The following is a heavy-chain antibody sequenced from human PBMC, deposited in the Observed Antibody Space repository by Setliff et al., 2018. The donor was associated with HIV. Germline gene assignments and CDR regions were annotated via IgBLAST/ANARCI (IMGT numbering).Heavy chain of an antibody. CDR2: IYDSGAT. CDR3: ARQPYDSRSFGWFDP. CDR1: GGSISGFY. D-gene: IGHD3-10*01. J-gene: IGHJ5*02. Sequence: PSETLSLTSTVSGGSISGFYWSWIRQSPGNGLEWIGWIYDSGATKYNPSLKSRATISLETSKMQFSLKLNSVSAADTAVYYCARQPYDSRSFGWFDPWGQGTLVTVSS. V-gene: IGHV4-59*08.